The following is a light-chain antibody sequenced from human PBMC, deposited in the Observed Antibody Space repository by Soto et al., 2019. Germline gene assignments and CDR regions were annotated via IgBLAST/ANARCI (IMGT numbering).Light chain of an antibody. CDR3: SSFTTSGSRYV. J-gene: IGLJ1*01. Sequence: QSVLSQPASLSGSLGQSLTISCTGKSSDVGGNNHVSWYQQHPGKAPKLMIYDVSNRPSGVSNRFFGSRSGNTASLTISGLQAEDEADYWCSSFTTSGSRYVFGTGTKVTVL. CDR2: DVS. V-gene: IGLV2-14*01. CDR1: SSDVGGNNH.